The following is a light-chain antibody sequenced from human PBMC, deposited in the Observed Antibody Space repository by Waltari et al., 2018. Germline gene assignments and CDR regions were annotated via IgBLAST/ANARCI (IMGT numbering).Light chain of an antibody. Sequence: QSALTQPPSASGSPGPSVTISCTGTSKDMGGYFYVPCYQQHPGKAPNLMLYEVTNRPSGVPDRFSGSKSGNTASLTVSGLQAEDEAEYYCASYASYNTLVFGGGTKLTVL. CDR3: ASYASYNTLV. V-gene: IGLV2-8*01. CDR1: SKDMGGYFY. CDR2: EVT. J-gene: IGLJ2*01.